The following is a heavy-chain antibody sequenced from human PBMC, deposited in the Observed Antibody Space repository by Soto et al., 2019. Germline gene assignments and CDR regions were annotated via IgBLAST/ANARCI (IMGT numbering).Heavy chain of an antibody. CDR2: ISAYNGNT. CDR1: GYTFTSYG. D-gene: IGHD3-3*01. V-gene: IGHV1-18*01. Sequence: GASVKVSCKASGYTFTSYGISWVRQAPGQGLEWMGWISAYNGNTNYAQKLQGRVTMTTDTSTSTAYMELRSLRSDDTAVYYCARDSWVDLWSGYSTYYFDYWGQGTLVTVSS. CDR3: ARDSWVDLWSGYSTYYFDY. J-gene: IGHJ4*02.